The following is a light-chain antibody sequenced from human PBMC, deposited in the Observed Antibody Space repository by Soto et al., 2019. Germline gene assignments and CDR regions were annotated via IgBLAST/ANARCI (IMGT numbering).Light chain of an antibody. CDR2: DVS. V-gene: IGKV1-5*01. J-gene: IGKJ1*01. CDR1: QSITTW. Sequence: DIQTTQYPSTVYGFPGDSVTXTCRASQSITTWLAWYQQKPEKSPKLLIEDVSSLQSWVPSRFSRRRSGTEFNLTISSMQPYDFASYYCQQYKMYFPWTFGQGTKVDI. CDR3: QQYKMYFPWT.